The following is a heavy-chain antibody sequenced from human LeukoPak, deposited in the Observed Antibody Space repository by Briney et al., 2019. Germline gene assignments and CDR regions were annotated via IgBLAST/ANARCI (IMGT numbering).Heavy chain of an antibody. CDR3: AKDFDYYDSSGYYYVVDPPKV. CDR2: ISGSGGST. Sequence: GGSLRLSCAASGFTFSSYAMSWVRQAPGKGLEWVSAISGSGGSTYYADSVKGRFTISRDNSKNTLYLQMNSLRAEDTAVYYCAKDFDYYDSSGYYYVVDPPKVWGQGTMVTVSS. D-gene: IGHD3-22*01. J-gene: IGHJ3*01. CDR1: GFTFSSYA. V-gene: IGHV3-23*01.